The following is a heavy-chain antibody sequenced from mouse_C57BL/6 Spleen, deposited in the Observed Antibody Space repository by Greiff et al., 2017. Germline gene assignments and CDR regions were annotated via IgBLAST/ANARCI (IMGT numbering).Heavy chain of an antibody. CDR3: ARRLRGSSYPLDY. J-gene: IGHJ2*01. CDR1: GYTFTSYW. V-gene: IGHV1-69*01. CDR2: IDPSDSYT. Sequence: QVQLQQSGAELVMPGASVKLSCKASGYTFTSYWMHWVKQRPGQGLEWIGEIDPSDSYTNYNQKFKGKSTLTVDKSSSTAYMQLSSLTSEDSAVYYCARRLRGSSYPLDYWGQGTTLTVAS. D-gene: IGHD1-1*01.